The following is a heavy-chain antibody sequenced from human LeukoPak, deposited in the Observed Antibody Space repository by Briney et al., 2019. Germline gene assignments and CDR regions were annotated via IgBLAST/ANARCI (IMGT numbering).Heavy chain of an antibody. Sequence: PGRSLRLSCAASGFTFSSYAMSWVRQAPGKGLEWVSAISGSGGSTYYADSVKGRFTISRDNSKNTLYLQMNSLRAEDTAVYYCAKDRKGDYGDYPFDYWGQGTLVTVSS. CDR3: AKDRKGDYGDYPFDY. D-gene: IGHD4-17*01. J-gene: IGHJ4*02. V-gene: IGHV3-23*01. CDR1: GFTFSSYA. CDR2: ISGSGGST.